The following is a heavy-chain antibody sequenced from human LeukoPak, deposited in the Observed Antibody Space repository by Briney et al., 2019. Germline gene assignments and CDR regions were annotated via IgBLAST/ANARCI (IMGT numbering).Heavy chain of an antibody. CDR3: ARDPVTTFSWTSFDY. J-gene: IGHJ4*02. D-gene: IGHD4-17*01. CDR1: GYTFTSYG. V-gene: IGHV1-18*01. Sequence: GASVKVSCKASGYTFTSYGISWVRQAPGQGLEWMGWISAYNGNTNYAQKFQGRVTMTRDTSISTAYMELSKLRSDDTAVYYCARDPVTTFSWTSFDYWGQGTLLTVSS. CDR2: ISAYNGNT.